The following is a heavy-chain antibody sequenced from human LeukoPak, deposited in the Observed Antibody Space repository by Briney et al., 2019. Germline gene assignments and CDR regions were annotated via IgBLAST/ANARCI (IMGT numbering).Heavy chain of an antibody. CDR1: GYTFTSYA. D-gene: IGHD1-26*01. CDR2: INPNSGGT. J-gene: IGHJ3*02. Sequence: GASVKVSCKASGYTFTSYAMHWVRQAPGQGLEWMGWINPNSGGTNYAQKFQGRVTMTRDTSISTAYMELSRLRSDDTAVYYCARGASWEPDDAFDIWGQGTMVTVSS. CDR3: ARGASWEPDDAFDI. V-gene: IGHV1-2*02.